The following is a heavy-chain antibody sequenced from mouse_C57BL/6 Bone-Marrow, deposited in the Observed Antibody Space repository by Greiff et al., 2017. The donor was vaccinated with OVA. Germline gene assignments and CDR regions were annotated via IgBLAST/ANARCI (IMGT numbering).Heavy chain of an antibody. D-gene: IGHD2-2*01. V-gene: IGHV1-64*01. CDR1: GYTFTSYW. CDR3: ASRVWLRQRYFDV. J-gene: IGHJ1*03. Sequence: QVKLQQPGAELLKPGASVKLSCKASGYTFTSYWMHWVKQRPGQGLAWIGMIHPNSGSTNSNEKFKRKATLNVDNSYSTAFMQLISRTAEDSAVYYCASRVWLRQRYFDVWGTGTTVTVSS. CDR2: IHPNSGST.